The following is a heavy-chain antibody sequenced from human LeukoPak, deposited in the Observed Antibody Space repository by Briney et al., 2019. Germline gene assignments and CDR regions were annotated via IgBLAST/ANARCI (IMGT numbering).Heavy chain of an antibody. CDR2: ISSNGGIT. CDR1: GFTFSSYA. J-gene: IGHJ6*02. Sequence: GGSLRLSCAASGFTFSSYAMHWVRQAPGKGLEYVSAISSNGGITYYANSVEGRFTISRDNSKNTLYLQMGSLRAEDMAVYYCARDQLVLSYYYGMVVWGQGTTVTVSS. CDR3: ARDQLVLSYYYGMVV. D-gene: IGHD6-13*01. V-gene: IGHV3-64*01.